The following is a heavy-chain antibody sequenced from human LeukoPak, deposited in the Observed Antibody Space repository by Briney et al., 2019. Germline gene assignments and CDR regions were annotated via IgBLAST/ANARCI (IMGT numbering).Heavy chain of an antibody. V-gene: IGHV4-31*03. CDR1: GGSISSGGYY. Sequence: SETLPLTCTVSGGSISSGGYYWSRIRQHPGKGLEWIGYIYYSGSTYYNPSLKSRVTISVDTSKNQFSLKLSSVTAADTAVYYCASHIAAAGTDYGMDVWGQGTTVTVSS. D-gene: IGHD6-13*01. CDR3: ASHIAAAGTDYGMDV. J-gene: IGHJ6*02. CDR2: IYYSGST.